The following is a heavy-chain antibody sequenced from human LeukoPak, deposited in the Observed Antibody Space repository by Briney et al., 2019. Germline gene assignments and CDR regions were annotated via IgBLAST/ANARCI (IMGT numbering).Heavy chain of an antibody. CDR1: GDSISGHY. J-gene: IGHJ4*02. CDR3: ARAYCSSTSCYPGLFNS. D-gene: IGHD2-2*01. V-gene: IGHV4-59*11. CDR2: IYYSGNT. Sequence: PSETLSLTCSVSGDSISGHYWSWIRQPPGKGLEWIGYIYYSGNTNYNPSLKSRVTISIDTSKNQCSLKLGSVTAADTAVYYCARAYCSSTSCYPGLFNSWGQGTRVTVSS.